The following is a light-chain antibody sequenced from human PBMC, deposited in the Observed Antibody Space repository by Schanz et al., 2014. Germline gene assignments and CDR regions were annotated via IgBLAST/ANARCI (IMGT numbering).Light chain of an antibody. Sequence: QSVLTQPRSVSGSPGQSVTISCTGTSSDIGAYNFVSWYQQHPGKAPKLMIYDVSKRPSGVPDRFSGSKSGNTASLTISGLQAEDEADYYCCSYAGSYYVFGTGTKLTV. CDR1: SSDIGAYNF. V-gene: IGLV2-11*01. CDR2: DVS. J-gene: IGLJ1*01. CDR3: CSYAGSYYV.